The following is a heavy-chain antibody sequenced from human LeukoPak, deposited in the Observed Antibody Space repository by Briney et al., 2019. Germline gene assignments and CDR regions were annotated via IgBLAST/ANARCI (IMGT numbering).Heavy chain of an antibody. J-gene: IGHJ5*02. CDR1: GFTFSSYS. D-gene: IGHD3-3*01. V-gene: IGHV3-21*01. CDR3: ARDPYYDFWSGPPAHWFDP. Sequence: PGGSLRLSCAASGFTFSSYSMNWVRQAPGKGLEWVSSISSSSSYIYYADSVKGRFTISRDNAKNSLYLQMNSLRAEDTAVYYCARDPYYDFWSGPPAHWFDPWGQGTLVTVSS. CDR2: ISSSSSYI.